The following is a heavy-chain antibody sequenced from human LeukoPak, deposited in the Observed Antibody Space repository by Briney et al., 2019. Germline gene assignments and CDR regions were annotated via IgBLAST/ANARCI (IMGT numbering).Heavy chain of an antibody. CDR1: GLTFSGYI. Sequence: GGSLRLSCAASGLTFSGYIINWVRQAPGKGLEWVSFIGTSGNTIYYADSVKGRFTVSRDNAKNSLYLQMNSLRAEDTAVYYCARDQWLDYWGRGTLVTVSS. CDR3: ARDQWLDY. D-gene: IGHD6-19*01. CDR2: IGTSGNTI. V-gene: IGHV3-48*01. J-gene: IGHJ4*02.